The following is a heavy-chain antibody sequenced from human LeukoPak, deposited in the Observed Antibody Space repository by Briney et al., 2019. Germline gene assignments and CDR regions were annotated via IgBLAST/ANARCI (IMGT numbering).Heavy chain of an antibody. V-gene: IGHV3-23*01. J-gene: IGHJ5*02. Sequence: AGGSLRLSCAASGFTFSSYGVSWVREAPGKGLEWVAAIPGSGGSTYYADSVKGRFTISRDNAKNSLYLQMNSLRAEDTAVYYCARAPKFRLVGVPKGPFDPWGQGTLVTVSS. D-gene: IGHD1-26*01. CDR3: ARAPKFRLVGVPKGPFDP. CDR2: IPGSGGST. CDR1: GFTFSSYG.